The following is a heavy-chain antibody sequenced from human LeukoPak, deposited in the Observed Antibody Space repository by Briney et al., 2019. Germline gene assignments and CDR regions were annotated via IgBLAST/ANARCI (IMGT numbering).Heavy chain of an antibody. CDR2: LRGDGRTT. D-gene: IGHD4-11*01. Sequence: GGSLRLSCAASGFSLRSSWMHWVRQAPGKGLVWVSRLRGDGRTTKYADSVKGRFPHSRDQAQHTLFPQMDSLRAEDTAVYYCARDDYNRYWGQGTLVTVSS. CDR1: GFSLRSSW. J-gene: IGHJ4*02. CDR3: ARDDYNRY. V-gene: IGHV3-74*03.